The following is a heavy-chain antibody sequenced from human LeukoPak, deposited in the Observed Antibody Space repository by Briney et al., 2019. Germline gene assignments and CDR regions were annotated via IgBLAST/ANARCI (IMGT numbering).Heavy chain of an antibody. V-gene: IGHV3-30*02. CDR3: AKVRYCSGVNCYPDDN. CDR2: IRFDGIEK. J-gene: IGHJ4*02. Sequence: PGGSLRLSCAASGFSFSYFGMHWVRQTPGKGLQWVAFIRFDGIEKYYADSVKGRFSISRDNSKNMLYLEMNSLSTEDTAVYYCAKVRYCSGVNCYPDDNWGQGTLVTVSS. D-gene: IGHD2-15*01. CDR1: GFSFSYFG.